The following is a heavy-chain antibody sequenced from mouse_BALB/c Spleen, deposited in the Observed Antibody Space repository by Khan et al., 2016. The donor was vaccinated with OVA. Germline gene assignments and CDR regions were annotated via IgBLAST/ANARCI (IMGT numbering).Heavy chain of an antibody. CDR3: ERDGSRYNYAARY. CDR1: GYSITRDYA. Sequence: EVQLQESGPGLVKPSQSLSLTCTVTGYSITRDYAWNWLRQFPGNTLAWMGSISSIGSTNYNPALKSRISITRDTSKNQFFLQLNSVTTEDTATYYGERDGSRYNYAARYWGQGTSVTVSS. CDR2: ISSIGST. J-gene: IGHJ4*01. D-gene: IGHD1-1*02. V-gene: IGHV3-2*02.